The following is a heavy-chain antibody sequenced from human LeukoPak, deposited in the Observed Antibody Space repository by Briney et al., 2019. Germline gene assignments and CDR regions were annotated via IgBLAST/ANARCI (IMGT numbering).Heavy chain of an antibody. CDR3: ARVKYYYDSPSAFGI. J-gene: IGHJ3*02. CDR1: GYTFTGYY. D-gene: IGHD3-22*01. CDR2: INPNSGGT. V-gene: IGHV1-2*02. Sequence: ASVKVSCKASGYTFTGYYMHWVRQAPGQGLEWMGWINPNSGGTNYAQKFQGRVTMTRDTSISTAYMELSRLRSDDTAVYYCARVKYYYDSPSAFGIWGQGTMVTVSS.